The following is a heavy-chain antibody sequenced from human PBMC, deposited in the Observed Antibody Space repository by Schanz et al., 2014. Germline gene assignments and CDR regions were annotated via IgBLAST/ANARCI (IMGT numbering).Heavy chain of an antibody. D-gene: IGHD3-10*01. CDR1: GFTFENYA. J-gene: IGHJ3*02. V-gene: IGHV3-23*04. CDR2: ISGRDGST. Sequence: EAQLVESGGGVVRPGGSLRLSCAASGFTFENYALTWVRQVPGKGLEWVSAISGRDGSTYYADSVKGRFTISRDNSKNTLYLQMNSLRAEDTAVYYCAKERFGELSAFDIWGQGTMVTVSS. CDR3: AKERFGELSAFDI.